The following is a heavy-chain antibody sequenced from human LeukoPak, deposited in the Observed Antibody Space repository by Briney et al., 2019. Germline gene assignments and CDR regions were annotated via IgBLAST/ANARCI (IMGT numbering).Heavy chain of an antibody. Sequence: SETLPLTCTVSGGSISSGDYDWSCLRQPPGKGLEWIGYIYYSGSAYYNPSLKNRVTISVDTSKNQFSLKLSSVTAADTAVYYCAGVHGGYVYKMWGQGTLVTVSS. V-gene: IGHV4-30-4*01. CDR1: GGSISSGDYD. CDR3: AGVHGGYVYKM. CDR2: IYYSGSA. J-gene: IGHJ4*02. D-gene: IGHD5-12*01.